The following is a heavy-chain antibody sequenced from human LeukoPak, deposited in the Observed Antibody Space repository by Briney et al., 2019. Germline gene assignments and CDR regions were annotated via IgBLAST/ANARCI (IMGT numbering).Heavy chain of an antibody. V-gene: IGHV3-74*01. J-gene: IGHJ3*02. CDR3: ASYSGSYYAAFDI. CDR2: INNDGSST. Sequence: GGSLRLSCAASGFTFSSYWMHWVRQAPGKGLVWVSHINNDGSSTSYADSVKGRFTISRDNAKKSLYLQMNSLRAEDTAVYYCASYSGSYYAAFDIWGQGTMVTVSS. D-gene: IGHD1-26*01. CDR1: GFTFSSYW.